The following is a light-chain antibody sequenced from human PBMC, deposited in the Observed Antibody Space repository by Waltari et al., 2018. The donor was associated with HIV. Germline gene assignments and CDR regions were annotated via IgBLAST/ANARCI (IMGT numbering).Light chain of an antibody. CDR1: TSDIGDYNY. CDR2: GVT. J-gene: IGLJ1*01. CDR3: SSYTGITTLLYV. V-gene: IGLV2-14*01. Sequence: QSALTQPASVSGSPGQSITISCTGITSDIGDYNYVSWYQQHSDKAPKLIIYGVTQRPSWISSRCSGSKSGNTASLTSSGLQAEDEADYYCSSYTGITTLLYVFGSGTKVTVL.